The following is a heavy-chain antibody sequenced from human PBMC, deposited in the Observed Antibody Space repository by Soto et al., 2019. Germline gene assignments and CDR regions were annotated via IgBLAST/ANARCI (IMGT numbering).Heavy chain of an antibody. J-gene: IGHJ4*02. V-gene: IGHV4-59*08. CDR3: ARLGDWTDLDY. CDR1: GGSISSYY. CDR2: IYYSGST. Sequence: PSETLSLTCTVSGGSISSYYWSWIRQPPGKGLEWIGYIYYSGSTNYNPSLKSRVTISVDTSKNQFSLKLSSVTAADTAVYYCARLGDWTDLDYWGQGTLVTVS. D-gene: IGHD3-10*01.